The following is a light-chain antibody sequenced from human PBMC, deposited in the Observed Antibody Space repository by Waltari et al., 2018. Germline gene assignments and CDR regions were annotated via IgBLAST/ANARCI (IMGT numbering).Light chain of an antibody. CDR3: QALGTGAWV. CDR1: ILGNKY. V-gene: IGLV3-1*01. J-gene: IGLJ3*02. Sequence: SYELTQPPSVSVSPGQTASITCSGDILGNKYASWYQQKPGQSPLLAIYQDTKRPSEIPERFSGSKSANAATLTITGTQAMDEADYYCQALGTGAWVFGGGTKLTVL. CDR2: QDT.